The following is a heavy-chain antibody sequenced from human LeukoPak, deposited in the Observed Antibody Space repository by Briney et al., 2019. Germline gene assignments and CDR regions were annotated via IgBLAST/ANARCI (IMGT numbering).Heavy chain of an antibody. CDR3: ARDISGYSSGWYGYYFDY. V-gene: IGHV3-66*01. J-gene: IGHJ4*02. D-gene: IGHD6-19*01. Sequence: PGGSLRLSCAASGFTVSSNYMSWVRQAPGKGLEWVSVIYSGGSTYYADSVKGRFTISRDNSKNTLYLQMNSLRAEDTAVYYCARDISGYSSGWYGYYFDYWGQGTLVTVSS. CDR1: GFTVSSNY. CDR2: IYSGGST.